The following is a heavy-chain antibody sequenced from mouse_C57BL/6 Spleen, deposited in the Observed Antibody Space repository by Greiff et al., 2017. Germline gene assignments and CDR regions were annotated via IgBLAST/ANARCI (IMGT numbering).Heavy chain of an antibody. Sequence: EVKLVESGGGLVQPGGSLKLSCAASGFTFSDYYMYWVRQTPEKRLEWVAYISNGGGSTYYPDTVKGRFTISRDNAKNTLYLQMSRLKSEDTAMYYCARRGDYYGSSSLYAMDYWGQGTSVTVSS. J-gene: IGHJ4*01. CDR2: ISNGGGST. CDR3: ARRGDYYGSSSLYAMDY. D-gene: IGHD1-1*01. CDR1: GFTFSDYY. V-gene: IGHV5-12*01.